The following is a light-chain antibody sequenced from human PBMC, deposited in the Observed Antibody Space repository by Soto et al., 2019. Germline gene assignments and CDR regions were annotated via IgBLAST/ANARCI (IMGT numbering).Light chain of an antibody. CDR2: EVS. J-gene: IGLJ2*01. V-gene: IGLV2-14*01. Sequence: QSVLTQPASVSGSPGQSITISCTGTSRDVGGYNYVSWHQQHPGKAPKVIITEVSNRPSGVSNRFSGFKSGNTASLTISGLQAEDEADYYCSSYVNYNTFVIFGGGTKLTVL. CDR1: SRDVGGYNY. CDR3: SSYVNYNTFVI.